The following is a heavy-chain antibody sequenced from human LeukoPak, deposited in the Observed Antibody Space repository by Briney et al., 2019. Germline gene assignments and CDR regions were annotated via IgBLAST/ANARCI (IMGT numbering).Heavy chain of an antibody. CDR2: ISSSSNI. J-gene: IGHJ3*02. CDR3: ARDQEDIVATIGGDAFDI. Sequence: GGSLRLSCAVSGFTFSSYSMNWVRQAPGKGLEWVSSISSSSNIYYADSVKGRFTISRDNAKNLLYLQMNSLRAEDTAVYYCARDQEDIVATIGGDAFDIWGQGTMVTVSS. D-gene: IGHD5-12*01. V-gene: IGHV3-21*01. CDR1: GFTFSSYS.